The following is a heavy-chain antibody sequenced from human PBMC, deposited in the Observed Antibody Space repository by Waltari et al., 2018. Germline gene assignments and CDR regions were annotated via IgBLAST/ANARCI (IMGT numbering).Heavy chain of an antibody. CDR1: GGTFSSYA. CDR3: ARVAIFGVSDAFDI. Sequence: QVQLVQSGAEVKKPGSSVKVSCKASGGTFSSYAISWVRQAPGQGLEWMGRIIPIFGTANYAQKFQGRVTITADKSTSTAYMELSRLRSDDTAVYYCARVAIFGVSDAFDIWGQGTMVTVSS. V-gene: IGHV1-69*08. D-gene: IGHD3-3*01. J-gene: IGHJ3*02. CDR2: IIPIFGTA.